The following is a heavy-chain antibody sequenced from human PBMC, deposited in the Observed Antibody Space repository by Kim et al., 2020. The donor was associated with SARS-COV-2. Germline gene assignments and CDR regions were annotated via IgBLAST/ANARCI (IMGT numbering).Heavy chain of an antibody. J-gene: IGHJ4*02. CDR3: ARDLLSYSSSWYGGFDDY. V-gene: IGHV3-30*04. CDR1: GFTFSSYA. Sequence: GGSLRLSCAASGFTFSSYAMHWVRQAPGKGLEWVAVISYDGSNKYYADSVKGRFTISRDNSKNTLYLQMNSLRPEDTAVYYCARDLLSYSSSWYGGFDDYWGQGTLVTFSS. CDR2: ISYDGSNK. D-gene: IGHD6-13*01.